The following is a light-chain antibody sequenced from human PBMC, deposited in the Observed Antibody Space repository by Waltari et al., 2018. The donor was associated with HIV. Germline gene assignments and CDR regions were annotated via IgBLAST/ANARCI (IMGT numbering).Light chain of an antibody. V-gene: IGKV3-15*01. Sequence: EIVMTQSLATLSVSPGERGIVSCRASQTIGINLAWYQQKPGQGPRLLIYGASTRATGIPGRFNGTGSGTDFTLTISSLQSEDFAFYYCQEYNSWPPRYTSGQGTKVEMK. CDR1: QTIGIN. J-gene: IGKJ2*01. CDR3: QEYNSWPPRYT. CDR2: GAS.